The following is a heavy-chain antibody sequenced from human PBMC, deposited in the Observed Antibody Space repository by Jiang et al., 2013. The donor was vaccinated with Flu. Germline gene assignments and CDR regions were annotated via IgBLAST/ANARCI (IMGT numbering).Heavy chain of an antibody. CDR1: GFTFSSYG. CDR3: ARGYYDSSGYYLDY. CDR2: ISYDGSNK. V-gene: IGHV3-30*03. Sequence: VQLLESGGGVVQPGRSLRLSCAASGFTFSSYGMHWVRQAPGKGLEWVAVISYDGSNKYYADSVKGRFTISRDNSKNTLYLQMNSLRAEDTAVYYCARGYYDSSGYYLDYWGQGTLVTVSS. D-gene: IGHD3-22*01. J-gene: IGHJ4*02.